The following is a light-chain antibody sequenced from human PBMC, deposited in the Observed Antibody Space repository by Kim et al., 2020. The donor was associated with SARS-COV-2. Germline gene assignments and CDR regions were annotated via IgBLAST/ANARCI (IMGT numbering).Light chain of an antibody. CDR1: RLGDKY. CDR2: QDN. V-gene: IGLV3-1*01. Sequence: SLSPGQTAHITCSGDRLGDKYASWYQQKPGQSPVLVIYQDNRRPAGIPERFSGSNSGHTATLTISGTQAMDEANYYCQGWDSTAVFGGGTQLTVL. J-gene: IGLJ2*01. CDR3: QGWDSTAV.